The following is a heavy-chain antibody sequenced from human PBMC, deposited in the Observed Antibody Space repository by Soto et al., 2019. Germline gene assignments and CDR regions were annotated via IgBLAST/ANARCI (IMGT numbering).Heavy chain of an antibody. CDR2: IDPSDSCT. Sequence: GESLKISCKGSGYSFTSYWISWVRQMPGKGLEWMGRIDPSDSCTNYSPSFQGHVTISADKSISTAYLQWSSLKASDTAMYYCARRGFWSGYSQGMDVWGQGTTVTVSS. CDR1: GYSFTSYW. D-gene: IGHD3-3*01. V-gene: IGHV5-10-1*01. CDR3: ARRGFWSGYSQGMDV. J-gene: IGHJ6*02.